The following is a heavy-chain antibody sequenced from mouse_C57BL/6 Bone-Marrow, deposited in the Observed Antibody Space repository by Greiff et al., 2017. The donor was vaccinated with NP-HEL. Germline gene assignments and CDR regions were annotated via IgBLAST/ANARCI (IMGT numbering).Heavy chain of an antibody. CDR1: GYTFTDYN. CDR2: INPNNGGT. D-gene: IGHD2-5*01. V-gene: IGHV1-18*01. J-gene: IGHJ4*01. CDR3: ARGDYYSNYGYYYYAMDY. Sequence: EVQLQQSGPELVKPGASVKIPCKASGYTFTDYNMDWVKQSHGKSLEWIGDINPNNGGTIYNQKFKGKATLTVDKSSSTAYMELRSLTSEDTAVYYCARGDYYSNYGYYYYAMDYWGQGTSVTVSS.